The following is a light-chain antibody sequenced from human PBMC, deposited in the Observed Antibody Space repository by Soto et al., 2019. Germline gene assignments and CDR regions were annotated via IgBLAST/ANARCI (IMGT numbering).Light chain of an antibody. CDR1: SSNIGNND. CDR2: ETS. V-gene: IGLV1-51*02. CDR3: GIWDTSLSAVV. Sequence: QSVLTQPPSVSAAPGQRVTISCSGSSSNIGNNDVSWYQRLPGIAPRLVIYETSTWPLGIPDRFSGSKSGTSATLDITGLQTGDEADYFCGIWDTSLSAVVFGGGTKLTVL. J-gene: IGLJ2*01.